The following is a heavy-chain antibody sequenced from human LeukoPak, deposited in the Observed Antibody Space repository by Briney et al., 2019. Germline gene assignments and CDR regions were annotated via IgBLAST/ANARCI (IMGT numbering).Heavy chain of an antibody. V-gene: IGHV5-51*01. CDR3: ARHGRGNYYDSSGYYGPVVH. J-gene: IGHJ4*02. D-gene: IGHD3-22*01. CDR1: GYSFTSYW. CDR2: IYPGDSDT. Sequence: GESLKISCKGSGYSFTSYWIGWVRQMPGKGLEGMGIIYPGDSDTRYSPSFQGQVTISADKSISTAYLQWSSLKASDTAMYYCARHGRGNYYDSSGYYGPVVHWGQGTLVTVSS.